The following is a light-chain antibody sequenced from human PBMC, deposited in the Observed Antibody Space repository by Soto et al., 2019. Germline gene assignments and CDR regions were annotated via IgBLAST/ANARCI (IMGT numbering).Light chain of an antibody. J-gene: IGKJ1*01. CDR1: QSVTSNY. CDR2: RAS. Sequence: EIVLTQSPGTLSLSPGERATLSCGASQSVTSNYLAWYQQKPGQAPRLLIFRASIRVKGIPDRFIGSGSGTDFTLTISRLEPEDFAVYYCQHYVTSLTTFGQGTKVDIK. V-gene: IGKV3-20*01. CDR3: QHYVTSLTT.